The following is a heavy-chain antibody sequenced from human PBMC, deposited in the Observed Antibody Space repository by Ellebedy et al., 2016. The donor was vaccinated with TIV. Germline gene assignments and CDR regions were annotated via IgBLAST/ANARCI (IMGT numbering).Heavy chain of an antibody. D-gene: IGHD3-10*01. V-gene: IGHV4-59*08. Sequence: SETLSLXCSVSGVSLINYWSWIRQAPGKGLEWIGYIHYSGTIHYSPSLRSRVTMSVDTSKNQVSLKLSSVTAADTAVYYCARHNRLDASGSYCEDSWGQGILVSVSS. CDR1: GVSLINY. CDR2: IHYSGTI. CDR3: ARHNRLDASGSYCEDS. J-gene: IGHJ4*02.